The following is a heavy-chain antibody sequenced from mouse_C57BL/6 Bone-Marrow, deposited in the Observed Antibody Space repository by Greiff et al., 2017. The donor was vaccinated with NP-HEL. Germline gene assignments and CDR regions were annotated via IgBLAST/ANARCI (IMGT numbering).Heavy chain of an antibody. Sequence: VQLQQSGPELVKPGASVKISCKASGYSFTGYYMNWVKQSPEKSLEWIGEINPSTGGTTYNQKFKAKATLTVDKSSSTAYMQLKSLTSEDSAVYYCARRKNYDGYYDNAMDYWGQGTSVTVSS. CDR3: ARRKNYDGYYDNAMDY. V-gene: IGHV1-42*01. D-gene: IGHD2-3*01. CDR2: INPSTGGT. CDR1: GYSFTGYY. J-gene: IGHJ4*01.